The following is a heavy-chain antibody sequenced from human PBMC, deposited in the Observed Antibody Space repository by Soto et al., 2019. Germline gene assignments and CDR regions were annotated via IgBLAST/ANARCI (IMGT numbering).Heavy chain of an antibody. Sequence: ASVTVSCKASGYTFTSYGISWVRQAPGQGLEWMGWISAYNGNTNYAQKLQGRVTMTTDTSTSTAYMELRSLRSDDTAVYYCARDGSSEYYYYMDVWGKGTTVTVSS. CDR3: ARDGSSEYYYYMDV. CDR2: ISAYNGNT. V-gene: IGHV1-18*01. CDR1: GYTFTSYG. J-gene: IGHJ6*03.